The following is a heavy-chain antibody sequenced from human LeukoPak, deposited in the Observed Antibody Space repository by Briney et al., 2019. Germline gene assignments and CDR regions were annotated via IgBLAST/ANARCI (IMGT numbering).Heavy chain of an antibody. Sequence: GGSLRLSCAASGFTFSSYAMSWVRQAPGKGLEWVSAISGSGGSTYYADSVKGRFTISRDNSKNTLYLQINSLRAEDTAVYYCAKESSGWYGSGLDYWGQGTLVTVSS. V-gene: IGHV3-23*01. CDR1: GFTFSSYA. J-gene: IGHJ4*02. D-gene: IGHD6-19*01. CDR2: ISGSGGST. CDR3: AKESSGWYGSGLDY.